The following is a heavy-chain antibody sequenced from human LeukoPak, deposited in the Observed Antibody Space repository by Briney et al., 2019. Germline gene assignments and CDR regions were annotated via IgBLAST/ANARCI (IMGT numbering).Heavy chain of an antibody. Sequence: GASVKVSCKASGYSFTDYYMHWVRQAPGQGLEWMGWINPNSGGTNYAQKFQGRVTMTRDTSISTAYMELSRLRSDDTAVYYCARDRRWELPLYYFDYWGQGTLVTVSS. CDR1: GYSFTDYY. J-gene: IGHJ4*02. D-gene: IGHD1-26*01. CDR3: ARDRRWELPLYYFDY. CDR2: INPNSGGT. V-gene: IGHV1-2*02.